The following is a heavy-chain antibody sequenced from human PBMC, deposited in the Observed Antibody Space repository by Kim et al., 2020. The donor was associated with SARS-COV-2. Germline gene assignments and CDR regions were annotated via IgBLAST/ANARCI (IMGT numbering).Heavy chain of an antibody. J-gene: IGHJ5*02. D-gene: IGHD6-13*01. V-gene: IGHV3-48*03. Sequence: GGSLRLSCAASGFTFSSYEMNWVRQAPGKGLEWVSYISSSCSTIYYADSVKGRFTISRDNAKNSLYLQMNSLRAEDTAVYYCAREDMAAAGTRIRWFDPWGQGTLVTVSS. CDR1: GFTFSSYE. CDR3: AREDMAAAGTRIRWFDP. CDR2: ISSSCSTI.